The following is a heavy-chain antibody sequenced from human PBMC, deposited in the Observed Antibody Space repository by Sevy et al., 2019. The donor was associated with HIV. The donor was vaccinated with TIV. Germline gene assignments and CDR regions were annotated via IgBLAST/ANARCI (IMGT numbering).Heavy chain of an antibody. J-gene: IGHJ6*03. CDR3: ASRGYCSSTSCLSHHYYMDV. D-gene: IGHD2-2*01. Sequence: GGSLRLSCAASGFTFSDYYMSWIRQAPGKGLEWVSYISGSGSTIYYADSVKGRFTISRDNAKNSLYLLMNSLRAEDTAVYYCASRGYCSSTSCLSHHYYMDVWGKGTTVTVSS. CDR2: ISGSGSTI. CDR1: GFTFSDYY. V-gene: IGHV3-11*01.